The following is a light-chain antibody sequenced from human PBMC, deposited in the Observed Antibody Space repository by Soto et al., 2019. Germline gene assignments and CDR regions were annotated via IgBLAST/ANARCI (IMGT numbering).Light chain of an antibody. CDR2: DAS. V-gene: IGKV1-5*01. CDR3: QQYNSYPVT. CDR1: QSISSW. Sequence: DIQMTQSPSTLSASVGDRVTITCRASQSISSWLAWYQQRTGRAPEVLIYDASSLESGVPSRFSGSGSGTEFTLTISSLQPDDFATYYCQQYNSYPVTFGGGTKVDIK. J-gene: IGKJ4*01.